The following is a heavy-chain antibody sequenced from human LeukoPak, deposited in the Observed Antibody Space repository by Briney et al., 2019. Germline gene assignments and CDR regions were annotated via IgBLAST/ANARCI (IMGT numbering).Heavy chain of an antibody. D-gene: IGHD7-27*01. V-gene: IGHV4-4*08. CDR1: GDSMSSYY. CDR2: IYDNGDT. Sequence: KPSETLSLTCTVSGDSMSSYYWTWIRQPPGKGLEWIGYIYDNGDTNYNPSLKSRVTMSVDTSKNQFSLKLSSVTAADTAVYYCARSVGRPLLGYYYYMDVWGKGTTVTVSS. CDR3: ARSVGRPLLGYYYYMDV. J-gene: IGHJ6*03.